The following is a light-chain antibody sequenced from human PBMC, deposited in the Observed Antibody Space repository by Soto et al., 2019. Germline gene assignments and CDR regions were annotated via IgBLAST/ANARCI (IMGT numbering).Light chain of an antibody. Sequence: QSVLTQPPSVSGAPGQRVTISCTGSSSNIGAGYDVHWYQQLPGTAPKLLIYGNSNRPSGVPDRFSGSKSGTSSSLAITGLHAEDDADYYCQSYDSSLSGVVFGGWTKVTVL. CDR2: GNS. J-gene: IGLJ2*01. V-gene: IGLV1-40*01. CDR3: QSYDSSLSGVV. CDR1: SSNIGAGYD.